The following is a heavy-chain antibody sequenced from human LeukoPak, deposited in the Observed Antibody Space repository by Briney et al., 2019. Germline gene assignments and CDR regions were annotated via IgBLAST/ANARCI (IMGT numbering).Heavy chain of an antibody. CDR3: ASFPFGY. V-gene: IGHV4-59*01. CDR2: IYYSGST. CDR1: SGSISSYY. D-gene: IGHD3-10*01. J-gene: IGHJ4*02. Sequence: SETLSLTCTVSSGSISSYYWSWIRQPPGKGLEWIGYIYYSGSTNYNPSLKSRVTISVDTSKNQFSLKLSSVTAADTAVYYCASFPFGYWGQGTLVTVSS.